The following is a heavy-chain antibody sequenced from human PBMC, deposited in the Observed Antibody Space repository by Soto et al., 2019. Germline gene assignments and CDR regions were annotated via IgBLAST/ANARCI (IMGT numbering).Heavy chain of an antibody. V-gene: IGHV4-34*01. CDR3: ARGSTIFGVVIYYFDY. CDR1: GGSFSGYY. CDR2: INHSGST. Sequence: SETLSLTCAVYGGSFSGYYWSWIRQPPGKGLEWIGEINHSGSTNYNPSPKSRVTISVDTSKNQFSLKLISVTAADTAVYYCARGSTIFGVVIYYFDYWGQGTLVTVSS. J-gene: IGHJ4*02. D-gene: IGHD3-3*01.